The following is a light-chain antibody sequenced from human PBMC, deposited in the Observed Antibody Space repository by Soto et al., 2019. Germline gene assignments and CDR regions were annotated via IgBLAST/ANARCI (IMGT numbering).Light chain of an antibody. V-gene: IGKV1-8*01. CDR2: SAS. CDR1: QSVSGY. J-gene: IGKJ5*01. Sequence: AIQMTQSPASVSASPGDRVTITCRASQSVSGYLAWYQQKPGGAPKLLIYSASTLQSGVPSRFSGSGSGTDFTLTISSLQPEDFATYYCQQSYSSLSITFGQGTRLEIK. CDR3: QQSYSSLSIT.